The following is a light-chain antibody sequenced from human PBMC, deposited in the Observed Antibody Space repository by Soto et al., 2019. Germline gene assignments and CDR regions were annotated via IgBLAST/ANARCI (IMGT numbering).Light chain of an antibody. V-gene: IGKV3-20*01. CDR3: QHYGSSRPYR. CDR1: QSVSSSY. Sequence: EIVMTQSPGTLSLSPGERATLSCRASQSVSSSYLAWYQQKPGQAPRLLIYGASSSATGIPDRFSGSGSGTDFSLTISRLESEEFAVYYCQHYGSSRPYRFGRG. J-gene: IGKJ2*03. CDR2: GAS.